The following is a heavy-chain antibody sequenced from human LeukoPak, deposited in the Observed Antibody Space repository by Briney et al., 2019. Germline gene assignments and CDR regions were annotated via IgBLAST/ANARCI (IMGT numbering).Heavy chain of an antibody. V-gene: IGHV4-59*01. CDR1: GGSISSYY. D-gene: IGHD6-13*01. CDR2: IYYSGST. J-gene: IGHJ5*02. Sequence: SETLSLTCTVSGGSISSYYWSWIRQPPGKGLEWIGYIYYSGSTNYNPSLKSRVIISVDTSRNQFSLKLSSVTAADTAVYYCAGSSFNWFDPWGQGTLVTVSS. CDR3: AGSSFNWFDP.